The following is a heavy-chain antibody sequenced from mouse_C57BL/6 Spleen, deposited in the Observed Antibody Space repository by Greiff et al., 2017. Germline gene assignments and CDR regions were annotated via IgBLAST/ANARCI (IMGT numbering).Heavy chain of an antibody. CDR1: GYAFSSSW. Sequence: VQLQQSGPELVKPGASVTISCKASGYAFSSSWMNWVKQRPGKGLEWIGRIYPGDGDTNYNGKFKGKATLTADKSSSTAYMQLSSLTSEDSAVYFCARCGLRRNFDYWGQGTTLTVSS. CDR2: IYPGDGDT. CDR3: ARCGLRRNFDY. D-gene: IGHD2-2*01. J-gene: IGHJ2*01. V-gene: IGHV1-82*01.